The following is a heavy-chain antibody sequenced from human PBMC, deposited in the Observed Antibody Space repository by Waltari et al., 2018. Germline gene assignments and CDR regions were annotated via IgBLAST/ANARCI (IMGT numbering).Heavy chain of an antibody. CDR1: GYTFTTSN. Sequence: QVQLVQSGAEVKKPGASVKVSCKASGYTFTTSNMHWVRQAPGQGLEWMGIITPSGGSTSYAQKFQGRVTMTRDTSTSTVYMELSSLRSEDTAVYYCARDPDYGGTYNWFDPWGQGTLVTVSS. D-gene: IGHD4-17*01. CDR3: ARDPDYGGTYNWFDP. CDR2: ITPSGGST. V-gene: IGHV1-46*01. J-gene: IGHJ5*02.